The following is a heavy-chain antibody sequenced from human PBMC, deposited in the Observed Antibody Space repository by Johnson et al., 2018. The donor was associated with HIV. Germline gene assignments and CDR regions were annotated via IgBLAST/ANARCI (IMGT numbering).Heavy chain of an antibody. Sequence: VQLVESGGGLVQPGGSLRLSCAASGFTFSIYAMIWVRQAPGKGLEWVSAINHSGDGTYSADSVKGRFTVSRDNSKNMLYLQMNSLKTEDTAVYYCTRQADIWGQGTMVTVSS. V-gene: IGHV3-23*04. CDR1: GFTFSIYA. J-gene: IGHJ3*02. CDR2: INHSGDGT. CDR3: TRQADI.